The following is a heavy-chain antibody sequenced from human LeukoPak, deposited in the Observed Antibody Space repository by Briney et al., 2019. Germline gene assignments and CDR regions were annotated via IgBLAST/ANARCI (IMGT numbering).Heavy chain of an antibody. D-gene: IGHD6-13*01. CDR2: ISVSGENT. V-gene: IGHV3-23*01. CDR3: AKTYTSRYYFDY. J-gene: IGHJ4*02. Sequence: GGSLRLSCVASGFTFSSYAMSWVRQAPGKGLDWVSGISVSGENTYYADSVKGQFTISRDNFKNTLYLQMNSLRAEDTAVYYCAKTYTSRYYFDYWGRGALVTVSS. CDR1: GFTFSSYA.